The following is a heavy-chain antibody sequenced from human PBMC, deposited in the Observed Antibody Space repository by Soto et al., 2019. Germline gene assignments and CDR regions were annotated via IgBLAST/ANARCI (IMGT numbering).Heavy chain of an antibody. CDR2: ISYDGSNK. CDR1: GFTFSSYA. CDR3: ASAYEGDYFDY. Sequence: QVQLVESGGGVVQPGRSLRLSCAASGFTFSSYAMHWVRQAPGKGLEWVAVISYDGSNKYYADSVKGRFTTSRDNSKNPLYLQMNGLRAEDTAVYYCASAYEGDYFDYWGQGTLVTVSS. V-gene: IGHV3-30-3*01. D-gene: IGHD3-16*01. J-gene: IGHJ4*02.